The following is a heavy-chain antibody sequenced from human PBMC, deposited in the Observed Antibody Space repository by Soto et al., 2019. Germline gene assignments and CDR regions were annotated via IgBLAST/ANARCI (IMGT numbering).Heavy chain of an antibody. V-gene: IGHV1-18*01. CDR3: ARRNHDDFWSGYYDFDY. D-gene: IGHD3-3*01. CDR1: GYTFTSYG. J-gene: IGHJ4*02. CDR2: ISAYNGNT. Sequence: AASVKVSCKASGYTFTSYGISWVRQASGQGLEWMGWISAYNGNTNYAQKLQGRVTMTTDTSTCTAYMELRSLGSDDTAVYYCARRNHDDFWSGYYDFDYWGQGTMVTVSS.